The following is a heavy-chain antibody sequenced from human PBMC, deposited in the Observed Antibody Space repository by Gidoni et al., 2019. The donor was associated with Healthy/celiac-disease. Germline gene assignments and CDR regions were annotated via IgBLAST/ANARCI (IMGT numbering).Heavy chain of an antibody. Sequence: QVQLQQWGAGLLKPSETLSLTCAVYGGSFSGDYGSGIRQPPGQGLEWIGEINHSGSTNYNPPLKSRVTISVDTSKNQFSLKLSSVTAADTAVYYCARGISPLGAIFDLWGRGTLVTVSS. D-gene: IGHD3-10*01. J-gene: IGHJ2*01. CDR3: ARGISPLGAIFDL. CDR1: GGSFSGDY. V-gene: IGHV4-34*01. CDR2: INHSGST.